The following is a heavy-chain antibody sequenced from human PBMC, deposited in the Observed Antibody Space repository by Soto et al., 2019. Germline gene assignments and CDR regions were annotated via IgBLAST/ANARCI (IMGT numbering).Heavy chain of an antibody. D-gene: IGHD2-15*01. J-gene: IGHJ6*03. Sequence: EVQLLESGGGLVQPGGSLRLSCVASGFSLTNSAVSWVRQAPGKGLEWVSSLSVTGDSAFYSDSVKGRFTISRDISKSTLYLRMSSLRAEDTAVYYCAKNGCSYPACYPYYYYVDVWGKGTTVTVSS. CDR3: AKNGCSYPACYPYYYYVDV. V-gene: IGHV3-23*01. CDR2: LSVTGDSA. CDR1: GFSLTNSA.